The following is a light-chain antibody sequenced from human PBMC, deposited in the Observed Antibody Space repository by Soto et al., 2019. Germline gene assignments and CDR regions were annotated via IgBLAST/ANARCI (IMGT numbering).Light chain of an antibody. Sequence: DIQMTQSPSSLSASVGDRITITCHSSQFIGNYLNWYQQKPGKAPKLLIFDASNLHTRVPSKFSGTGFGTVFTLTITFVQPDDCATYFCQQYNSLPLTFGGGTKV. CDR3: QQYNSLPLT. V-gene: IGKV1-33*01. CDR2: DAS. CDR1: QFIGNY. J-gene: IGKJ4*01.